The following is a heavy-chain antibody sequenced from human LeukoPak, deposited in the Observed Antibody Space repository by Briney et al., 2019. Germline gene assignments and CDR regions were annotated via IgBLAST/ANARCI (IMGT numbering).Heavy chain of an antibody. V-gene: IGHV4-34*01. Sequence: KPSETLSLTCAVYGGSFSGYYWSWIRQPPGKGLEWIGEINHSGSTNYNPSLKSRVTISVDTSKNQFTLKLSSVTAADTAVYYCARGFSYYYDSSGYLALKYWGQGTLVTVSS. CDR1: GGSFSGYY. CDR2: INHSGST. J-gene: IGHJ4*02. CDR3: ARGFSYYYDSSGYLALKY. D-gene: IGHD3-22*01.